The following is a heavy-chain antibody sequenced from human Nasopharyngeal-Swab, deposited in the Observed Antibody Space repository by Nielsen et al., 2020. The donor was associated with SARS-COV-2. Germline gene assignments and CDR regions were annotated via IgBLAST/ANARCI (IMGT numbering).Heavy chain of an antibody. V-gene: IGHV1-3*01. Sequence: ASVKVSCKASGYTFPSYAMHWVRQAPGQRLEWMGWINAGNGNTKYSQKFQGRVTITRDTSASTAYMELSSLRSEDTAVYYCARNYYGSGSFDYWGQGTLVTVSS. D-gene: IGHD3-10*01. J-gene: IGHJ4*02. CDR2: INAGNGNT. CDR1: GYTFPSYA. CDR3: ARNYYGSGSFDY.